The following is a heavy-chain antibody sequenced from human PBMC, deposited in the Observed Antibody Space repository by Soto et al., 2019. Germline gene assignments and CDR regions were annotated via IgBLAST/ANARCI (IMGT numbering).Heavy chain of an antibody. Sequence: ASVKVSCKASGGTFSSYAISWVRQAPGQGLEWMGGIIPIFGTANYAQKFQGRVTITADESTSTAYMELSSLRSEDTAVYYCARVGALSTSNWFDPWGQGTLVTVSS. CDR1: GGTFSSYA. J-gene: IGHJ5*02. CDR2: IIPIFGTA. V-gene: IGHV1-69*13. D-gene: IGHD1-26*01. CDR3: ARVGALSTSNWFDP.